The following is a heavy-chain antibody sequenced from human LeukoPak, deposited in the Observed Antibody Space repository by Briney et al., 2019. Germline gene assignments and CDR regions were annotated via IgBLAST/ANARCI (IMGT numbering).Heavy chain of an antibody. CDR2: ISAYNGNT. Sequence: GASVKVSCKASGYTFTSYGISWVRQAPGQGLEWMGWISAYNGNTNYAHKLQGRVTMTTDTSTSTAYMEPRSLRSDDTAVYYCARDKAQYQLLFMEYNWFDPWGQGTLVTVSS. D-gene: IGHD2-2*01. CDR3: ARDKAQYQLLFMEYNWFDP. V-gene: IGHV1-18*04. CDR1: GYTFTSYG. J-gene: IGHJ5*02.